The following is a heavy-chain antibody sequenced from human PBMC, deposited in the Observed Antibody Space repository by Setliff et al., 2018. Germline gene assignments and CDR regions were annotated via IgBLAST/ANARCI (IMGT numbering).Heavy chain of an antibody. CDR1: GNTFAGYY. Sequence: ASVKVSCKASGNTFAGYYIHWLRQAPGQGLEWMGCINPNSGDTTFAQKFQGRVTITRDTSNSTDYMDLSRLTSDDTAVYYCAREVLSTVVAWDYWGQGTLVTVSS. CDR2: INPNSGDT. CDR3: AREVLSTVVAWDY. V-gene: IGHV1-2*02. D-gene: IGHD4-17*01. J-gene: IGHJ4*02.